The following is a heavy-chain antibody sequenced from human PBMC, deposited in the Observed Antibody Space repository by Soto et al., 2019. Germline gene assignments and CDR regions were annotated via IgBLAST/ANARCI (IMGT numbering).Heavy chain of an antibody. CDR1: GDSVSRNSGA. CDR2: TYYRSKWYN. D-gene: IGHD1-26*01. V-gene: IGHV6-1*01. Sequence: SQTLSPTCSNTGDSVSRNSGAWHWMSQSPKRALASLGRTYYRSKWYNDYAVSVKSRITINPDTSKNQFSLQLNSVAPEDTAVYYCARDPSGSYYGWFDPWGQGTLVTVSS. J-gene: IGHJ5*02. CDR3: ARDPSGSYYGWFDP.